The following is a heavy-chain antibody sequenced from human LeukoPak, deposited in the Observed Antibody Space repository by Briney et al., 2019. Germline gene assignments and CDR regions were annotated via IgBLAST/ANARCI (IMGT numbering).Heavy chain of an antibody. CDR1: GFTFSSYA. J-gene: IGHJ4*02. CDR3: AKITYYDILTGYLVAPYFDY. Sequence: GGSLRLSCAASGFTFSSYAMSWVRQAPGEGLEWVSAISGSGGSTYYADSVKGRFTISRDNSKNTLYLQMNSLRAEDTAVYYCAKITYYDILTGYLVAPYFDYWGQGTLVTVSS. D-gene: IGHD3-9*01. CDR2: ISGSGGST. V-gene: IGHV3-23*01.